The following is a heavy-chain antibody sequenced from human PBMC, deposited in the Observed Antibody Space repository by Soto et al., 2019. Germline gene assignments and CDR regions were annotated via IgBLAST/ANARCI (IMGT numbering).Heavy chain of an antibody. CDR3: ARGGVSRGAFDL. CDR2: MNPSSGKK. D-gene: IGHD3-10*01. Sequence: QVQLVQSGAEVRKPGASVKVSCKASGYSFSSYDINWVRQAAGQGLEWMGWMNPSSGKKAHAQKFQGRVAMTRNTSISTAYMELTSLTSEDTAGYYCARGGVSRGAFDLWGQGTVVTVTS. V-gene: IGHV1-8*01. CDR1: GYSFSSYD. J-gene: IGHJ3*01.